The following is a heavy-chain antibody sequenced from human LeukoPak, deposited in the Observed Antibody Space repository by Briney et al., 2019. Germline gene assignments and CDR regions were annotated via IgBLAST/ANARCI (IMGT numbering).Heavy chain of an antibody. V-gene: IGHV4-38-2*01. Sequence: SGTLSLTCAVSGYSISSGYYWGWIRQPPGKGLEWIGSIYHTGTTYHNPSLKSRVTISVDTSKNQFSLRLSSVTAADTAVYHCARGVGNWNYVPFDYWGQGTLVTVSS. D-gene: IGHD1-7*01. J-gene: IGHJ4*02. CDR1: GYSISSGYY. CDR3: ARGVGNWNYVPFDY. CDR2: IYHTGTT.